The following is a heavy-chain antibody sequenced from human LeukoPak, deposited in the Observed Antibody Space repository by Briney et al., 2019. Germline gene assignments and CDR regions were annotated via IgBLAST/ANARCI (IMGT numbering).Heavy chain of an antibody. D-gene: IGHD3-3*01. J-gene: IGHJ4*02. V-gene: IGHV3-53*01. CDR2: IYSGGST. Sequence: GGSLRLSCAASGFTVSSNYMSWVRQAPGKGLEWVSVIYSGGSTYYADSVKGRFTISRDNSKNTLYLQMNSLRAEDTAVYYCARSYDFWSGSYYLDYWGQGTLVTVSS. CDR1: GFTVSSNY. CDR3: ARSYDFWSGSYYLDY.